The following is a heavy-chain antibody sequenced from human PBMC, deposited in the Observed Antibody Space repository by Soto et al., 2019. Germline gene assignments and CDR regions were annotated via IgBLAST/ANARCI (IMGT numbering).Heavy chain of an antibody. Sequence: GESLKISCEASGYMFPIYHISWVRQMPGKGLEWVGKIDPSDSRTMYRPSSRARITISVDKSINTAYLEWGRLKASDTAMYYCARAVTQYFDSWGQGSLVTVSS. V-gene: IGHV5-10-1*01. CDR1: GYMFPIYH. J-gene: IGHJ4*02. CDR2: IDPSDSRT. CDR3: ARAVTQYFDS. D-gene: IGHD4-4*01.